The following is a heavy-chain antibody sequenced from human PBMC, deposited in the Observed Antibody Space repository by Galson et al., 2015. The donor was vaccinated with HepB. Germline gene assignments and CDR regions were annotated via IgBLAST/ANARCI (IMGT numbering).Heavy chain of an antibody. CDR3: ARGHWQLEV. CDR1: GFTFSTYW. J-gene: IGHJ6*02. V-gene: IGHV3-7*04. CDR2: INRDGNEK. D-gene: IGHD1-1*01. Sequence: SLRLSCAASGFTFSTYWMSWVRQAPGKGLEWVASINRDGNEKYYVDSVKGRFIISRDDAKNPLYLQMSSLRAEDTAIYYCARGHWQLEVWGQGTTVTVSS.